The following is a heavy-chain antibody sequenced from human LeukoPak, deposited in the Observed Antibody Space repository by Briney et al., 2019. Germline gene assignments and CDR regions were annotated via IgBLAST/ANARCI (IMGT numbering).Heavy chain of an antibody. CDR1: GFTFSRYA. V-gene: IGHV3-23*01. J-gene: IGHJ4*02. D-gene: IGHD3-22*01. CDR3: AKDLLSNYYDSSGHSSFDY. Sequence: GGSLRLSCAASGFTFSRYAMSWVRQAPGKGLEWVSAISGSGGSTYYADSVKGRFTISRDNSKNTLYLQMNSLRAEDTAVYYCAKDLLSNYYDSSGHSSFDYWGQGTLVTVSS. CDR2: ISGSGGST.